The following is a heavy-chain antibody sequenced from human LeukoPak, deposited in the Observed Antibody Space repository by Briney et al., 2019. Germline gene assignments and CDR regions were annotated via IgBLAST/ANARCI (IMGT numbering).Heavy chain of an antibody. CDR2: INPSVGST. CDR3: ARDVMVAVYYFDS. Sequence: GASVKVSCKSSVYTFTSYSMHWVRQAPGQGLEWMGIINPSVGSTSYAQKFQGRVTMTRDTSTSTVYMELSSLRSDDTAVYYCARDVMVAVYYFDSWGHRTLVTVSS. V-gene: IGHV1-46*01. CDR1: VYTFTSYS. J-gene: IGHJ4*01. D-gene: IGHD2-15*01.